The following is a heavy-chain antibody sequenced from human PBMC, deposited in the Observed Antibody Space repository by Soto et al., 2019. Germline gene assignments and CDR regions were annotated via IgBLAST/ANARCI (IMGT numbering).Heavy chain of an antibody. V-gene: IGHV1-69*13. J-gene: IGHJ5*02. CDR2: IIPIFGTA. CDR3: ARCQATATIFGVVTPIANWFDP. CDR1: GGTFSSYA. Sequence: ASVKVSCKASGGTFSSYAISWVRQAPGQGLEWMGGIIPIFGTANYAQKFQGRVTITADESTSTACMELSSLRSEDTAVYYCARCQATATIFGVVTPIANWFDPWGQGTLVTVSS. D-gene: IGHD3-3*01.